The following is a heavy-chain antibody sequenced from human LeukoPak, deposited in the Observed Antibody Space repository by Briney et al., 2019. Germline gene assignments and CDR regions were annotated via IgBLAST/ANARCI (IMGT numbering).Heavy chain of an antibody. D-gene: IGHD5-12*01. CDR3: AKDNTIVATMTLDY. V-gene: IGHV3-43*01. CDR1: GFTFDEYT. J-gene: IGHJ4*02. Sequence: GGSLRLSCAASGFTFDEYTMHLVPQAPGKGLEWVSLISWDGGRIDYADSVKGRFTISRDNSKNSLYLQMNSLRTEDTALYYCAKDNTIVATMTLDYWGQGTLVAVST. CDR2: ISWDGGRI.